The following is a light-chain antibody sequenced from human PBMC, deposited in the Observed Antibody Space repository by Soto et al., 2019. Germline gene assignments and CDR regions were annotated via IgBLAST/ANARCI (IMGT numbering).Light chain of an antibody. Sequence: QSALTQPASVSGCPGQSITISCTGTSSDVGGYNYVSWYQQHPGKAPKLMIYDVSDRPSGVSSRFSGSKSGNTASLTISGLQVEDEADYYCSSYTSRSTLVFGGGTKLTVL. CDR1: SSDVGGYNY. J-gene: IGLJ2*01. CDR3: SSYTSRSTLV. CDR2: DVS. V-gene: IGLV2-14*01.